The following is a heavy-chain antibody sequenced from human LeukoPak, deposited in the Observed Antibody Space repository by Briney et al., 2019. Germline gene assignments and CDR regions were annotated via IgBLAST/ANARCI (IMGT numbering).Heavy chain of an antibody. J-gene: IGHJ5*02. CDR2: IYYSGST. V-gene: IGHV4-39*01. CDR3: ATLVGYCSGGSCYYWFDP. D-gene: IGHD2-15*01. CDR1: GGSISSSSYY. Sequence: SETLSLTCTVSGGSISSSSYYWGWIRQPPGTGLEWIGSIYYSGSTYYNPSLKSRVTISVDTSKNQFSLKLSSVTAADTAVYYCATLVGYCSGGSCYYWFDPWGQGTLVTVSS.